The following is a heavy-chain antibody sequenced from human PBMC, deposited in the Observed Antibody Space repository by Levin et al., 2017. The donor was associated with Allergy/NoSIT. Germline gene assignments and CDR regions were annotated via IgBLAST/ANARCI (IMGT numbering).Heavy chain of an antibody. J-gene: IGHJ4*02. V-gene: IGHV4-59*01. CDR1: GGSISSYY. Sequence: PGGSLRLSCTVSGGSISSYYWSWIRQPPGKGLEWIGYIYYSGSTNYNPSLKSRVTISVDTSKNQFSLKLSSVTAADTAVYYCARGDYDILTGYYPLPSWGQGTLVTVSS. CDR3: ARGDYDILTGYYPLPS. D-gene: IGHD3-9*01. CDR2: IYYSGST.